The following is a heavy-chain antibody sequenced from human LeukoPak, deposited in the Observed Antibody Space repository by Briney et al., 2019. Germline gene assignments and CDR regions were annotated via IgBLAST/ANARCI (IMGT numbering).Heavy chain of an antibody. J-gene: IGHJ4*02. D-gene: IGHD3-22*01. CDR3: ARVADYYDSSGHSLGFDY. Sequence: SETLSLTCTVSGGSISSYYWSWIRQPPGRGLEGIGEIYHSGSTNYNPSLKSRVTISVDTSKNQFSLKLSSVTAADTAVYYCARVADYYDSSGHSLGFDYWGEGTLVTVSS. CDR2: IYHSGST. V-gene: IGHV4-59*01. CDR1: GGSISSYY.